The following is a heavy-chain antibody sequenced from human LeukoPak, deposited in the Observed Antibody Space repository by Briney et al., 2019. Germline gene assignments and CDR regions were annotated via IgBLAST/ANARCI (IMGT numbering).Heavy chain of an antibody. CDR2: IYHSGTT. D-gene: IGHD3/OR15-3a*01. J-gene: IGHJ4*02. CDR1: GYSISSGYF. V-gene: IGHV4-38-2*01. CDR3: ARQGGGLVIDY. Sequence: PSETLSLTCAVSGYSISSGYFWGWIRQPPGKGLEWIGTIYHSGTTYYNPSLKSRATTSADTSRNEFSVKLSSVTAADPAVYYCARQGGGLVIDYWGQGTLVTVSS.